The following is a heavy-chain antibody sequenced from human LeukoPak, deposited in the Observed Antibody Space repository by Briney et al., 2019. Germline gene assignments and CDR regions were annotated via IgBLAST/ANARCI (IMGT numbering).Heavy chain of an antibody. J-gene: IGHJ4*02. V-gene: IGHV3-23*01. CDR1: XXXXXXXA. CDR3: ARSYYDILTGYYDPDY. CDR2: ISCSGGST. Sequence: GXSLXLSCAAXXXXXXXXAXSXVRQAXXXXXXWVXAISCSGGSTYYADSVKGRFTISRDNSKNTLYLQMNSLRAEDTAVYYCARSYYDILTGYYDPDYWGQGTLVTVSS. D-gene: IGHD3-9*01.